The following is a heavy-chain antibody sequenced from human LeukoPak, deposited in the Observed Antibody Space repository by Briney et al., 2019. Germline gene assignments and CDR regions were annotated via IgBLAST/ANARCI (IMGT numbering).Heavy chain of an antibody. D-gene: IGHD4-17*01. Sequence: SETLSLTCTVSGGSISSYYWSWIRQPAGKGLEWIGRIYTSGSTNYNPSLKSRVTMSVDTSKNQFSLKLSSVTAADTAVYYCARGSTVTTTVYYFDYWGRGTLVTVSS. CDR3: ARGSTVTTTVYYFDY. V-gene: IGHV4-4*07. CDR1: GGSISSYY. CDR2: IYTSGST. J-gene: IGHJ4*02.